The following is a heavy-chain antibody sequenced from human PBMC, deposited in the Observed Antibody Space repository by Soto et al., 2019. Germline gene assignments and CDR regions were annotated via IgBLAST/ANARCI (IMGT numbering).Heavy chain of an antibody. CDR2: ISGSGGST. Sequence: GGSLRLSCAASGFTFSSYAMIWVRQAPGKGLEWVSAISGSGGSTYYADSVKGRFTISRDNSKNTLYLQMNSLRAEDTAVYYCAKDQGAYYYYGMDVWGQGTTVTVSS. D-gene: IGHD1-26*01. J-gene: IGHJ6*02. CDR1: GFTFSSYA. CDR3: AKDQGAYYYYGMDV. V-gene: IGHV3-23*01.